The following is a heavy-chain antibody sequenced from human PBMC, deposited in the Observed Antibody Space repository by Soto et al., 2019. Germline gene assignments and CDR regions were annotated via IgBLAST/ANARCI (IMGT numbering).Heavy chain of an antibody. Sequence: GGSLRLSCAASGFTFSSYSMNWVRQAPGKGLEWVSSISSSSSYIYYADSVKGRFTISRDNAKNSLYLQMNSLRAEDTAVYYCARFNPPSDAFDIWGQGTMVTVSS. CDR3: ARFNPPSDAFDI. CDR2: ISSSSSYI. V-gene: IGHV3-21*01. J-gene: IGHJ3*02. CDR1: GFTFSSYS.